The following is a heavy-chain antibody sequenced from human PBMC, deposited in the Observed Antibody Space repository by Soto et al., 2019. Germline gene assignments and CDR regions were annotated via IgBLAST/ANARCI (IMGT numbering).Heavy chain of an antibody. CDR3: ARMNSGYDGPLDY. D-gene: IGHD5-12*01. Sequence: GGSLRLSCAASGFTFSSYGMHWVRQAPGKGLEWVAVIWYDGSNKYYADSVKGRFTISRDNSKNTLYLQMNSLRAEDTAVYYCARMNSGYDGPLDYWGQGTLVTVSS. V-gene: IGHV3-33*01. CDR1: GFTFSSYG. CDR2: IWYDGSNK. J-gene: IGHJ4*02.